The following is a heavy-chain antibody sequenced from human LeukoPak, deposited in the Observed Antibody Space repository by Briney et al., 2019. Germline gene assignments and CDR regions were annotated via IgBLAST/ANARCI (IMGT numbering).Heavy chain of an antibody. J-gene: IGHJ6*03. V-gene: IGHV1-18*01. CDR3: ARDHPTQLDYYHYYMDV. CDR1: GYTFTSYG. D-gene: IGHD5-24*01. Sequence: ASVKVSCKASGYTFTSYGISWVRQAPGQGLEWMGWISAYNGNTNYAQKLQGRVTMTTDTSTSTAYMELRSLRSDDTAVYYCARDHPTQLDYYHYYMDVWGKGTTVTVSS. CDR2: ISAYNGNT.